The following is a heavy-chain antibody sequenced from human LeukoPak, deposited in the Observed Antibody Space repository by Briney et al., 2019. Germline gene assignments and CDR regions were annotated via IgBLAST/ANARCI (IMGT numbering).Heavy chain of an antibody. D-gene: IGHD3-16*01. J-gene: IGHJ4*02. V-gene: IGHV4-34*01. CDR1: GGSFSGYY. Sequence: SETLSLTCAVYGGSFSGYYWSWIRQPPGKGLEWIGEINHSGSTNYNPSLKSRVTISVVTSKNQFSLKLSSVTAADTAVYYCASLRRGELYSLGYWGQGTLVTVSS. CDR2: INHSGST. CDR3: ASLRRGELYSLGY.